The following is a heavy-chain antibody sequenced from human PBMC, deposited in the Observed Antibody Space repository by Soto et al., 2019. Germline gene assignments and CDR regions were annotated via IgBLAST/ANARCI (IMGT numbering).Heavy chain of an antibody. CDR3: AFFTALNYYYGMDV. CDR1: GFTFTNYA. V-gene: IGHV3-23*01. D-gene: IGHD2-8*01. CDR2: ISGSGSST. Sequence: EVQLLESGGGLVQPGGSLRLSCAASGFTFTNYAMSWVRQAPGKGLEWDSAISGSGSSTYYADSVKGRFTISRDNSENTLFLQMNSLRAEDTAVYYCAFFTALNYYYGMDVWGQGTTVTVSS. J-gene: IGHJ6*02.